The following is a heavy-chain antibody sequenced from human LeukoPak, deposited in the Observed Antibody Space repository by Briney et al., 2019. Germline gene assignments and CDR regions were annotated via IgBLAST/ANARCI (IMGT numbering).Heavy chain of an antibody. CDR3: ARDCLQGYSYGCPPFDY. D-gene: IGHD5-18*01. J-gene: IGHJ4*02. CDR1: GYTFTSYD. CDR2: MNPNSGNT. V-gene: IGHV1-8*01. Sequence: ASVKVSCKASGYTFTSYDINWVRQATGQGLEGMGWMNPNSGNTGYAQKFQGRVTMTRNTSISTAYMELSSLRSEDTAVYYCARDCLQGYSYGCPPFDYWGQGTLVTVSS.